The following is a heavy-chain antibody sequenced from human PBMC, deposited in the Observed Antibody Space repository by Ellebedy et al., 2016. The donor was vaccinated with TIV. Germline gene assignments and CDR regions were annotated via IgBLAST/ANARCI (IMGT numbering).Heavy chain of an antibody. D-gene: IGHD1-26*01. V-gene: IGHV1-24*01. CDR2: FDPRARVT. CDR1: GDTLNNFS. J-gene: IGHJ4*02. CDR3: ATGPEWEQSDY. Sequence: ASVKVSCXVSGDTLNNFSIQWVRQAPGTGLQWMGVFDPRARVTVYAQDFQGRVTMTEDMSTDTAYLDLSSLRVEDTAVYYCATGPEWEQSDYWGQGTLVTVSS.